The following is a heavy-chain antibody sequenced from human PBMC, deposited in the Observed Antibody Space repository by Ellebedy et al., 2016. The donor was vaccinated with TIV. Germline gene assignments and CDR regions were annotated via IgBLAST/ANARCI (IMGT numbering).Heavy chain of an antibody. V-gene: IGHV3-48*04. CDR3: ARDMAWGNERVIDAFDI. J-gene: IGHJ3*02. CDR2: MSGSTITT. CDR1: GFSFSNFA. Sequence: GGSLRLSCAVSGFSFSNFAMNWVRQAPGKGLEWVSYMSGSTITTYYADSVKGRFTISRDNAKNSLYLQMNSLRAEDTAGYYCARDMAWGNERVIDAFDIWGQGTMVTVSS. D-gene: IGHD7-27*01.